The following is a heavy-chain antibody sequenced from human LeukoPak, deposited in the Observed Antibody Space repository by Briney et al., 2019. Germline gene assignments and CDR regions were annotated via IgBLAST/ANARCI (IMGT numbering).Heavy chain of an antibody. CDR2: IYPGDSDT. CDR3: ARPTWEGGDFDY. J-gene: IGHJ4*02. Sequence: GESLKISCKGSGYSFTNNWIGWVRQMPGEGLEWMGFIYPGDSDTKYSPSFQGHVTISADKSISTAYLQWSSLKASDTAMYYCARPTWEGGDFDYWGQGTLVTVSS. D-gene: IGHD1-26*01. V-gene: IGHV5-51*01. CDR1: GYSFTNNW.